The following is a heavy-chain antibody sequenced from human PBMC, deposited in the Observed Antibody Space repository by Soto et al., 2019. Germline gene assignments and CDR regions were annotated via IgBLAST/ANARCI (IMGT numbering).Heavy chain of an antibody. D-gene: IGHD1-1*01. CDR2: ISYDGSNI. CDR3: AREDGYNFDPSGVDY. Sequence: QVQLVESGGGVVQPGRSLRLSCAASGFTFSSYAMHWVRQAPGKGLEWMTFISYDGSNIYYADSVKGRFTISRDNSRNTLYLQMNSLRDEDTAVYYCAREDGYNFDPSGVDYWGQGTLVTVSS. CDR1: GFTFSSYA. V-gene: IGHV3-30-3*01. J-gene: IGHJ4*02.